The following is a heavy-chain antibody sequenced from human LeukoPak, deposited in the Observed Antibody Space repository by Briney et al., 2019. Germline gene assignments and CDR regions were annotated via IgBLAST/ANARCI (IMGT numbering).Heavy chain of an antibody. CDR1: GGSISSHY. V-gene: IGHV4-59*11. Sequence: SSETLSLTCTVSGGSISSHYWSWIRQPPGKGLEWLGYIYYSGSTNYNPSLKSRVTISVDTSKNQFSLKLSSVTAADTAVYYCASDSSGYYYFDYWGQGTLVTVSS. J-gene: IGHJ4*02. CDR2: IYYSGST. CDR3: ASDSSGYYYFDY. D-gene: IGHD3-22*01.